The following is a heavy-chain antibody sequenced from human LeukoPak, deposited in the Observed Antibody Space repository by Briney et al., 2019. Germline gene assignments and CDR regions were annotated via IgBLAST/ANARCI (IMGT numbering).Heavy chain of an antibody. Sequence: GGSLRLSCAASGFTFSSYWMHWVRQAPGKGLVWVSRINSDGSSTSYADSVKGRFTISRDNAKNTLYLQMNSLRAEDTAVYYCARVRGSSWYDAFDIWGQGTMVTVSS. J-gene: IGHJ3*02. D-gene: IGHD6-13*01. CDR2: INSDGSST. CDR1: GFTFSSYW. V-gene: IGHV3-74*01. CDR3: ARVRGSSWYDAFDI.